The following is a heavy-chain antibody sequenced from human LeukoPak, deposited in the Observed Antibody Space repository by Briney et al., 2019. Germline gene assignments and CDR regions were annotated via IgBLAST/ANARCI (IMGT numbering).Heavy chain of an antibody. CDR2: MYYSEKT. V-gene: IGHV4-59*12. CDR3: AKGRPWRLVVPTTKKKNWFDP. Sequence: PSETLSLTCTVSGVSISTYFWSWIRQPPGKGLEWIGYMYYSEKTNYNPSLKSRVTISVDTSKNQFSLKLISVTAADTAVYYCAKGRPWRLVVPTTKKKNWFDPWGQGTLVTVSS. D-gene: IGHD2-15*01. J-gene: IGHJ5*02. CDR1: GVSISTYF.